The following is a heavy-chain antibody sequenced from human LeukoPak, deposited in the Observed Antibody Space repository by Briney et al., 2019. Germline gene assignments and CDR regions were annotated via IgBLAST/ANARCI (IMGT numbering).Heavy chain of an antibody. V-gene: IGHV1-69*13. CDR1: GGTFSSYA. J-gene: IGHJ3*02. D-gene: IGHD2-2*01. CDR2: IIPIFGTA. Sequence: SVKVSCKASGGTFSSYAISWVRQAPGQGLEWMGGIIPIFGTANYAQKFQGRVTITADESTSTAYMELSSLRSEDTAVYYCARDRTSNPDAFDIWGQGTMVTVSS. CDR3: ARDRTSNPDAFDI.